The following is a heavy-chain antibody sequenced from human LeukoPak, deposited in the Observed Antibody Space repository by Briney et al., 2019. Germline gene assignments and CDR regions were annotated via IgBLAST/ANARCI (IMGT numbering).Heavy chain of an antibody. CDR1: GGSFSGYY. CDR3: ARHGIAVAGTLFWFDP. V-gene: IGHV4-34*01. D-gene: IGHD6-19*01. J-gene: IGHJ5*02. Sequence: SETLSLTCAVYGGSFSGYYWSWIRQPPGKGLEWIGEINHSGSTNYNPSLKSRVTISVDTSKNQFSLKLSSVTAADTAVYYCARHGIAVAGTLFWFDPWGQGTLVTVSS. CDR2: INHSGST.